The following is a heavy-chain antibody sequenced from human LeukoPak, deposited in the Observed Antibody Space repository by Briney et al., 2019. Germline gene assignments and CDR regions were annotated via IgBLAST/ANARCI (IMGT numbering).Heavy chain of an antibody. CDR1: GLTVSSKY. CDR3: ARVGGDQVGY. Sequence: PGGSLRLSCAASGLTVSSKYMSWVRQAPGKGLEWVSVIYNNDDTHYADSVKGRFTISRDNSKNTLYLQMNSLRAEDTAVYYCARVGGDQVGYWGQGTLVTVSS. J-gene: IGHJ4*02. V-gene: IGHV3-53*01. D-gene: IGHD4-17*01. CDR2: IYNNDDT.